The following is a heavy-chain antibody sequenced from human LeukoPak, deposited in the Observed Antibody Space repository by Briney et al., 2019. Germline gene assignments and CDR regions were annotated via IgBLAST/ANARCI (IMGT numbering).Heavy chain of an antibody. V-gene: IGHV3-11*06. CDR3: ARDYPTTEGP. Sequence: PGGSLRLSCAASGFTFSDYYMNWIRQAPGKGLEWVSFISSSSSYTKYADSVKGRFTISRDNAKNSLHLQMNSLRAEDTAVYYCARDYPTTEGPWGQGTLVTVSS. D-gene: IGHD5-12*01. CDR2: ISSSSSYT. CDR1: GFTFSDYY. J-gene: IGHJ4*02.